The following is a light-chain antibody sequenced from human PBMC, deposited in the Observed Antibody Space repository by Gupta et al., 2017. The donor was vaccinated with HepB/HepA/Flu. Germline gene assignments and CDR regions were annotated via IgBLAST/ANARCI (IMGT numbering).Light chain of an antibody. CDR2: ATS. J-gene: IGKJ1*01. CDR3: HHDGSSRT. Sequence: ENVFTQSPGTLSLSPGERATLSCRASQSGTSTSLAWFQQRPGQAPRLLIYATSTRATGIPDRFSGSGYGKDFILTSSRREPEDFAVYYWHHDGSSRTFGQGTKVEMK. CDR1: QSGTSTS. V-gene: IGKV3-20*01.